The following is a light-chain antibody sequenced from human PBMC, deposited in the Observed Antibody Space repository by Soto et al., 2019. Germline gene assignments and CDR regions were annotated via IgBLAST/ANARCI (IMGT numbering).Light chain of an antibody. Sequence: EIVLTQSPGTLSLSPGERATLSCRASQSVRSYLAWYQQEPGQAPRLLIYDASNRAPGIPARFSGSGSGTDFTLTISSLEPDDFAVYYCQQRSSWPRITFGQGTRLEIK. CDR2: DAS. CDR1: QSVRSY. V-gene: IGKV3-11*01. CDR3: QQRSSWPRIT. J-gene: IGKJ5*01.